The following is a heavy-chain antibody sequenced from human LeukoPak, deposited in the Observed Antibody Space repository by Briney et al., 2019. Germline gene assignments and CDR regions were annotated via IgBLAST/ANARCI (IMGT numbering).Heavy chain of an antibody. D-gene: IGHD2-8*01. J-gene: IGHJ4*02. CDR2: ISSNGGST. Sequence: GGSLRLSCAGSGCTFSSYAMHWVRQAPGKGLEYVSGISSNGGSTYHANSVKGRFTISRDNSKNTLYLQMGSLRAEDMAVYYCAREYCTNGVCYKRFDYWGQGTLVTVSS. CDR1: GCTFSSYA. CDR3: AREYCTNGVCYKRFDY. V-gene: IGHV3-64*01.